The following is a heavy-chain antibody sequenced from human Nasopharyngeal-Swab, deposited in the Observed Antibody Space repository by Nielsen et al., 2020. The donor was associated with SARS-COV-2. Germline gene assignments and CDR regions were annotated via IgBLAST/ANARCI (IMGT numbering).Heavy chain of an antibody. J-gene: IGHJ6*02. CDR2: ISYDGSNK. Sequence: GESLKISCAASGFTFSSYAMHWVRQAPGKGLEWVAVISYDGSNKYYADSVKGRFTISRDNSKNTLYLQMNSLRAEDTAVYYCASEVGYGMDVWGQGTTVTVSS. CDR3: ASEVGYGMDV. CDR1: GFTFSSYA. V-gene: IGHV3-30-3*01.